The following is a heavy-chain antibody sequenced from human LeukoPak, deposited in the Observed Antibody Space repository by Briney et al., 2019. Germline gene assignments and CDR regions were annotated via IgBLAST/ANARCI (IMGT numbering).Heavy chain of an antibody. V-gene: IGHV3-30-3*01. Sequence: GGSLRLSCAASGFTFSSYAMHWVRQAPGKGLEWVAVISYDGSNKYYADSVKGRFTISRDNSKNTLYLQMNSLRAEDTAVYYCARERVYYDFWSGYTKSYYGMDVWGQGTTVTVSS. CDR3: ARERVYYDFWSGYTKSYYGMDV. J-gene: IGHJ6*02. CDR2: ISYDGSNK. D-gene: IGHD3-3*01. CDR1: GFTFSSYA.